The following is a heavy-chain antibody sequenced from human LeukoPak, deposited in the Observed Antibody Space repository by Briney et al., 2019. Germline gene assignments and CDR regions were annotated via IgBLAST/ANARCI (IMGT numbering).Heavy chain of an antibody. CDR1: GVSISTNY. J-gene: IGHJ4*02. CDR3: AREDYSSRGLDY. D-gene: IGHD6-13*01. Sequence: KSSETLSLTCNVSGVSISTNYWSWIRQPPGKGLEWIGRIHTSGITNYNPSLKSRVTMSLDTSKNQFSLNLSSVTAADTAVYYCAREDYSSRGLDYWGQGTLATFSS. CDR2: IHTSGIT. V-gene: IGHV4-4*07.